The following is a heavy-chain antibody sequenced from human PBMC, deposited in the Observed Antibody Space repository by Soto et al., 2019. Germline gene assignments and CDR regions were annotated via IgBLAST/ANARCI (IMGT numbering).Heavy chain of an antibody. CDR1: GGSISYYY. Sequence: QVQLQESGPGLVKPSETLSLTCTVSGGSISYYYWSWIRQPPGKGLEWIGYIYYSGSTNYNPSLKSRVTISVDTSKNQFSLKVSSVTAADPAVYYCARGEYQLLSVDPWGQGTMVTVSS. J-gene: IGHJ5*02. D-gene: IGHD2-2*01. CDR3: ARGEYQLLSVDP. V-gene: IGHV4-59*08. CDR2: IYYSGST.